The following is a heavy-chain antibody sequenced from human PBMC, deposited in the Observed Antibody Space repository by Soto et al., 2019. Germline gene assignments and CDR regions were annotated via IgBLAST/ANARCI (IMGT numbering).Heavy chain of an antibody. J-gene: IGHJ4*02. D-gene: IGHD6-19*01. CDR3: AKGGRQWLVTSDFNY. Sequence: VQLVESGGGVVQPGRSLRLSCAASGFTFSDYAMHWVRQAPGQGLEWVAVVSHDGRNTHYADSVKGRFTISRDSSKNTVSLEMTSLRAEDTAGSYCAKGGRQWLVTSDFNYWGQGALVTVSS. V-gene: IGHV3-30*18. CDR2: VSHDGRNT. CDR1: GFTFSDYA.